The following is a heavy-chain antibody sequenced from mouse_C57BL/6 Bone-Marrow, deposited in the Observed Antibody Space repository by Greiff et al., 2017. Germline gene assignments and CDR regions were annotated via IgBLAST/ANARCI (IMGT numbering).Heavy chain of an antibody. Sequence: QVQLKESGPGILQSSQTLSLTCSFSGFSLSTSGMGVSWIRQPSGKGLEWLAPIYWDDDKRYNPSLKRRLTFSKATYRNQVFLKMTSVDTADTATYYCARRKYYYYGSSPYWYFDVWGTGTTVTVSS. CDR1: GFSLSTSGMG. V-gene: IGHV8-12*01. D-gene: IGHD1-1*01. J-gene: IGHJ1*03. CDR3: ARRKYYYYGSSPYWYFDV. CDR2: IYWDDDK.